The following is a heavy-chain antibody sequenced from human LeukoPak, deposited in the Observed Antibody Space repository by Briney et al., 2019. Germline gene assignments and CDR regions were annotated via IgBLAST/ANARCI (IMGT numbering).Heavy chain of an antibody. CDR2: ISYDGGNK. D-gene: IGHD3-10*01. CDR3: AKDPHYGSGIC. J-gene: IGHJ4*02. Sequence: GGSLRLSCAVSGFTFSTYAMHWVRQVPVNGLEWVAVISYDGGNKYYADSVKGRFTISRDNSKNTLYLQMNSLRAEDTAVYYCAKDPHYGSGICWGQGTLVTVSS. CDR1: GFTFSTYA. V-gene: IGHV3-30-3*01.